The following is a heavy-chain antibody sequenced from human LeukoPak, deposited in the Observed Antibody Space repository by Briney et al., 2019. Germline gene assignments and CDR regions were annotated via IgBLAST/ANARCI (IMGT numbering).Heavy chain of an antibody. CDR1: GGAFNNHP. J-gene: IGHJ4*02. V-gene: IGHV1-69*06. Sequence: SVKVSCKSSGGAFNNHPFSWVRQAPGQGLEWMGRIITVFGSTTYAQKFQGRITISADKSTATSYMELSSLRSDDTAVYFCAGETTDSRGYFVSDHWGQGTLVTVSS. CDR3: AGETTDSRGYFVSDH. CDR2: IITVFGST. D-gene: IGHD3-22*01.